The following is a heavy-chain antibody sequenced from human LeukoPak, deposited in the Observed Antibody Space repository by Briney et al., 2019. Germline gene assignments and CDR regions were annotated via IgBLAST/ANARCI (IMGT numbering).Heavy chain of an antibody. CDR2: IYTSGST. J-gene: IGHJ5*02. CDR1: GGSISSYY. CDR3: ARDPADYGDYVRWFDP. Sequence: SETLSLTCTVSGGSISSYYWSWIRQPAGKGLEWIGRIYTSGSTNYNPSLKSRVTISVDKSKNQFSLKLSSVTAADPAVYYCARDPADYGDYVRWFDPWGQGTLVTVSS. V-gene: IGHV4-4*07. D-gene: IGHD4-17*01.